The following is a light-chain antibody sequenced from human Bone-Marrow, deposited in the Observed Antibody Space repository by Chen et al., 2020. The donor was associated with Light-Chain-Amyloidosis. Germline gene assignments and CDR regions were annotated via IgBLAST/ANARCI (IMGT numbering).Light chain of an antibody. V-gene: IGKV3-11*01. CDR2: DAS. J-gene: IGKJ5*01. Sequence: EIVLTQPPATLSLCPGERATLSCRASQSFNNFLAWYQQKPGQAPRLLIYDASDRATDIPARFSGSGSGTDFTLTISSLEPEDFAVYYCQQRKDWPITFGQGTRLEIK. CDR1: QSFNNF. CDR3: QQRKDWPIT.